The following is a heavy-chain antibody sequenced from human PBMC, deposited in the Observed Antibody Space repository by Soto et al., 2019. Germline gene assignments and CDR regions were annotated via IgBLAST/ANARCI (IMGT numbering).Heavy chain of an antibody. CDR1: GGTFSSYA. Sequence: QVQLVQSGAEVKKPGSSVKVSCKASGGTFSSYAISWVRQAPGQGLEWMGGIIPIFGTANYAQKFQGRVTSTADKSPSTAYMELSILRSEDTAVYYCASRDYGCNYRGIDYWGQGTLVTVSS. J-gene: IGHJ4*02. CDR3: ASRDYGCNYRGIDY. D-gene: IGHD4-17*01. V-gene: IGHV1-69*06. CDR2: IIPIFGTA.